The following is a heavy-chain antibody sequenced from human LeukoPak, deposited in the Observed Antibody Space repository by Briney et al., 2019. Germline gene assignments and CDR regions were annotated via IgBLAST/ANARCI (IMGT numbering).Heavy chain of an antibody. V-gene: IGHV3-21*01. CDR1: GFIFSSYT. Sequence: PGGSLRLSCEASGFIFSSYTMNWIRHAPGKGLEWVASINSGSTNPYYADSVKGRFTISRDDAKKSLYLQMTSLRVEDTSVYYCARDFLAAGDYWGQGTLVTVSS. D-gene: IGHD6-13*01. J-gene: IGHJ4*02. CDR3: ARDFLAAGDY. CDR2: INSGSTNP.